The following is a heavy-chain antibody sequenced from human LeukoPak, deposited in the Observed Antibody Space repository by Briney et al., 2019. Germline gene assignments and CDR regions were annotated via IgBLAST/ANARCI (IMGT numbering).Heavy chain of an antibody. J-gene: IGHJ6*03. D-gene: IGHD3-3*01. Sequence: GGSLRLSCAASGFTLSSNYMSWVRQAPGKGLEWVSAIYSGGSTYYSDAVKGRFTISRDNSKNTLYLQMNSLRAEDAAVYYCARVPTIFGVVILPYYYMDVWGKGTTVTVSS. CDR1: GFTLSSNY. CDR2: IYSGGST. V-gene: IGHV3-66*02. CDR3: ARVPTIFGVVILPYYYMDV.